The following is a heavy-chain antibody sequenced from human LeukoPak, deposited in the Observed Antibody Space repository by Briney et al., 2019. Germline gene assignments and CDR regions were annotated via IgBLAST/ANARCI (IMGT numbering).Heavy chain of an antibody. CDR3: ARRRYSGSSQHFDY. CDR1: GYSISSGYY. CDR2: IYHSGST. D-gene: IGHD1-26*01. J-gene: IGHJ4*02. V-gene: IGHV4-38-2*02. Sequence: KPSETLSLTCTVSGYSISSGYYWGWIRQPPGKGLQWIGSIYHSGSTYYNPSLKSRVTISVDTSKNQISLKLSSVTATDTAVYYCARRRYSGSSQHFDYWGQGTLVTVSS.